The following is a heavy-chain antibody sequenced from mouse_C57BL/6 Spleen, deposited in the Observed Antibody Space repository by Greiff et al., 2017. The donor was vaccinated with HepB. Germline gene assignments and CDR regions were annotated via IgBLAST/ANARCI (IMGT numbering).Heavy chain of an antibody. Sequence: QVQLQQSGAELVKPGASVKLSCKASGYTFTEYTIHWVKQRSGQGLEWIGWFYPGSGSIKYNEKFKDKATLTADKSSSTVYMELSRLTSEDSVVYFCARHEAGYYGNPAWFAYWGQGTLVTVSA. CDR2: FYPGSGSI. V-gene: IGHV1-62-2*01. CDR3: ARHEAGYYGNPAWFAY. D-gene: IGHD2-1*01. J-gene: IGHJ3*01. CDR1: GYTFTEYT.